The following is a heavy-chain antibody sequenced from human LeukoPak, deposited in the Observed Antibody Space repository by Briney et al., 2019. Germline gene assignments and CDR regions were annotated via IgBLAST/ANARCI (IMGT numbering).Heavy chain of an antibody. CDR3: ARPASGWYSAAFDY. CDR1: GYKFDAYG. V-gene: IGHV3-20*04. D-gene: IGHD6-19*01. J-gene: IGHJ4*02. Sequence: GGSLRLSCAASGYKFDAYGMGWVRQAPGKGLEWVSGLNWRGDRTGYADSVKGRFTISRDNTKNSLYLQMDSLRVEDTALSYCARPASGWYSAAFDYWGQGTLVTVSS. CDR2: LNWRGDRT.